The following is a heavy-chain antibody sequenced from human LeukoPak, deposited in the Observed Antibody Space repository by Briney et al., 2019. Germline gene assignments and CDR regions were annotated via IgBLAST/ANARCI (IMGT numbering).Heavy chain of an antibody. D-gene: IGHD3-3*01. CDR2: ISSSGSTI. V-gene: IGHV3-48*03. CDR3: ARDLCYDFWSGYLNWFDP. Sequence: GGSMRLSCAASGFTFSSYEMNWVRQAPGKGLEWVSYISSSGSTIYYADSVKGRFTISRDNAKNSLYLQMNSLRAEDTAVYYCARDLCYDFWSGYLNWFDPWGQGTLVTVSS. J-gene: IGHJ5*02. CDR1: GFTFSSYE.